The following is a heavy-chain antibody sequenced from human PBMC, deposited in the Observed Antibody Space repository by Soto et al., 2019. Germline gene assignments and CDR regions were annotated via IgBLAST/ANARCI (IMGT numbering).Heavy chain of an antibody. CDR3: ARLGGYSDYYYYGMDV. D-gene: IGHD3-22*01. Sequence: ASVKVSCKASGGTFSSYAISWVRQAPGQGLEWMGGIIPIFGTANYAQKFQGRVTITADESTSTAYMELSSLRSEDTAVYYCARLGGYSDYYYYGMDVWGKGTTVTVSS. CDR2: IIPIFGTA. J-gene: IGHJ6*04. CDR1: GGTFSSYA. V-gene: IGHV1-69*13.